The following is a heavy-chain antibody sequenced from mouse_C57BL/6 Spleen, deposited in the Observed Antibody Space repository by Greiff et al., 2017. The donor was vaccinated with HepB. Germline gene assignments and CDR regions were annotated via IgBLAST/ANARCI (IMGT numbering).Heavy chain of an antibody. D-gene: IGHD4-1*01. Sequence: EVQVVESGEGLVKPGGSLKLSCAASGFTFSSYAMSWVRQTPEKRLEWVAYISSGGDYIYYADTVKGRFTISRDNARNTLYLQMSSLKSEDTAMYYCTRDEIGTGTFAYRGQGTLVTVSA. V-gene: IGHV5-9-1*02. CDR2: ISSGGDYI. J-gene: IGHJ3*01. CDR1: GFTFSSYA. CDR3: TRDEIGTGTFAY.